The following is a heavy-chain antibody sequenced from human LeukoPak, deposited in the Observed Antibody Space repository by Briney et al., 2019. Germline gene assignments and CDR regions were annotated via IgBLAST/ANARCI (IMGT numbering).Heavy chain of an antibody. D-gene: IGHD5-24*01. J-gene: IGHJ4*02. V-gene: IGHV4-59*01. CDR1: GGSISSYY. CDR3: ARAPEVDGYNEGEFDY. CDR2: IYYSGST. Sequence: SETLSLTCTVAGGSISSYYGSWSRQPPGNGLEWIGYIYYSGSTNYNPSLKTRVTISVDPSKNQFSLKLSSVTAADTAVYYCARAPEVDGYNEGEFDYWGQGTLVTVSS.